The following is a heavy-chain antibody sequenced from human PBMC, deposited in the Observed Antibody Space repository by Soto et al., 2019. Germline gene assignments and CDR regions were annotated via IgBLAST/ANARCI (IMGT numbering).Heavy chain of an antibody. CDR2: IYSGGST. Sequence: EVQLVESGGGLVQPGGSRTLSCAASGFTVSGSYMSWVRQAPGKGLELVSVIYSGGSTYYADSVKGRFIISRDTSKNTLYLQMSSLRVEDTAVFYCARGRVGSTTSFDYWGQGTLLTVSS. J-gene: IGHJ4*02. CDR1: GFTVSGSY. CDR3: ARGRVGSTTSFDY. D-gene: IGHD1-26*01. V-gene: IGHV3-66*01.